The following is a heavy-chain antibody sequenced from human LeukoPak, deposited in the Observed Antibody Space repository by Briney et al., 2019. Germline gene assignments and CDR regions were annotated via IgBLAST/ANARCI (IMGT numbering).Heavy chain of an antibody. CDR3: AKTEVPAAIQVFDY. Sequence: ASVKVSCKASGYTFTKYGITWVRQAPGQGLEWMGITNPSGGSTSYAQKFQGRVTMTRDTSTSTVYMELSSLGSEDTAVYYCAKTEVPAAIQVFDYWGQGTLVTVSS. V-gene: IGHV1-46*01. D-gene: IGHD2-2*02. J-gene: IGHJ4*02. CDR1: GYTFTKYG. CDR2: TNPSGGST.